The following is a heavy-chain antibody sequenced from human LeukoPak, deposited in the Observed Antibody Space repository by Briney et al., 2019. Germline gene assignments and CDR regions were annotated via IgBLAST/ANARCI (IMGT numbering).Heavy chain of an antibody. CDR2: IYYSGST. Sequence: SETLSLTCTVSGGSINSGGYYWSWIRQHPGKGLEWIGYIYYSGSTYYNPSLKSRVTISVDTSKNQFSLKLSSVTAADTAVYYCARGYCSSTSCRFDYWGQGTLVTVSS. CDR1: GGSINSGGYY. V-gene: IGHV4-31*03. CDR3: ARGYCSSTSCRFDY. J-gene: IGHJ4*02. D-gene: IGHD2-2*01.